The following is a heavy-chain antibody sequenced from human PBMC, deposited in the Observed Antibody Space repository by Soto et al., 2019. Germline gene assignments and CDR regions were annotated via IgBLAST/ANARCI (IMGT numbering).Heavy chain of an antibody. J-gene: IGHJ5*02. CDR3: AREGGVISAPPSFDP. D-gene: IGHD3-10*01. CDR2: INAGNGNT. CDR1: GYTFTSYA. V-gene: IGHV1-3*01. Sequence: ASVKVSCKASGYTFTSYAMHWVRQAPGQRLEWMGWINAGNGNTKYSQKFQGRVTITRDTSAGTAYMELSSLRSEDTAVYYCAREGGVISAPPSFDPWGQGTLVTVSS.